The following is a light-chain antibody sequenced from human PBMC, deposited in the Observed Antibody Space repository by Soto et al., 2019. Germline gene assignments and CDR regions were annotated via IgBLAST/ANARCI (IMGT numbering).Light chain of an antibody. CDR2: GAS. CDR3: QQYDNLPLT. CDR1: QSVNTN. V-gene: IGKV3-15*01. Sequence: EIVMTQSPATLSVSPGDRVTLSCRTSQSVNTNLAWYQQKPGQAPRLLIYGASIRATGTPARFSGSGAGTEFSLTISSLQSEDSAIYYCQQYDNLPLTFGGGTKVEIK. J-gene: IGKJ4*01.